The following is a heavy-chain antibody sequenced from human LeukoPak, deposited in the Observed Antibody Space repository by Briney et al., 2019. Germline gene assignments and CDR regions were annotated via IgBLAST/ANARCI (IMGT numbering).Heavy chain of an antibody. CDR2: IYYSEST. V-gene: IGHV4-59*01. Sequence: SETLSLTCTVSGGSISSYYWSWIRQPPGKGLEWIGYIYYSESTNYNPSLKSRVTISVDTSKNQFSLKLSSVTAADTAVYYCARERGYSHYDYWGQGTLVTVSS. D-gene: IGHD5-18*01. CDR3: ARERGYSHYDY. CDR1: GGSISSYY. J-gene: IGHJ4*02.